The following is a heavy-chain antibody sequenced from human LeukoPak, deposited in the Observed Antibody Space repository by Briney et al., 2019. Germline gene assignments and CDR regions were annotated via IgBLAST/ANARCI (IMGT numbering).Heavy chain of an antibody. J-gene: IGHJ3*02. CDR2: IIPIFGTA. V-gene: IGHV1-69*05. Sequence: SVKVSCKASGGTFSSYAISWVRQAPGQGLEWMGGIIPIFGTANYAQKFQGRVTITTDESTSTAYMELSSLRSEDTAVYYCARDGGPSVTDDAFDIWGQGTMVTVSS. CDR1: GGTFSSYA. CDR3: ARDGGPSVTDDAFDI. D-gene: IGHD3-16*01.